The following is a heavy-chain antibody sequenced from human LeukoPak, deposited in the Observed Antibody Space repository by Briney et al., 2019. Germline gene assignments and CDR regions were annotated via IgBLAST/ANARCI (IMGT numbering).Heavy chain of an antibody. J-gene: IGHJ4*02. D-gene: IGHD3-22*01. V-gene: IGHV3-48*03. Sequence: GGSLRLSCAASGFIFSSYEMNWVRQAPGKGLEWVSYISTSGSTIYYADSVKGRFTISRDNAKNSLYLQMNSLRAEDTAVYYCARDRGYYYDSSGYYWGQGTLATVSS. CDR1: GFIFSSYE. CDR2: ISTSGSTI. CDR3: ARDRGYYYDSSGYY.